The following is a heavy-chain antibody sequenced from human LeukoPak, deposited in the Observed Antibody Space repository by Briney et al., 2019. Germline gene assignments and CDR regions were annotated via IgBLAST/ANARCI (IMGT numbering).Heavy chain of an antibody. Sequence: GGSLRLSCAASRFTFSSYAMHWVRQAPGKGLEWVAVISYDGSNKFYADSVKGRFTISRDNYKNTLYLQMNSLRAEDTAVYYCARGDYYYDSSGYLGLDYWGQGALVTVSS. CDR3: ARGDYYYDSSGYLGLDY. CDR1: RFTFSSYA. V-gene: IGHV3-30*04. CDR2: ISYDGSNK. D-gene: IGHD3-22*01. J-gene: IGHJ4*02.